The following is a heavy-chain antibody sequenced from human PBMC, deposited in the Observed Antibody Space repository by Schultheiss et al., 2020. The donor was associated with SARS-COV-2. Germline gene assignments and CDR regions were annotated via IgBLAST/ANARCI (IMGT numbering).Heavy chain of an antibody. CDR2: ISSYNGNT. Sequence: ASVKVSCKASGYTFLNYGISWVRQAPGQGLEWMGWISSYNGNTNYAQKLQGRVTMTTDTSTNAAYMELRSLRSDDTAVYYCARHHPVGATIPAPLDYWGXGTLXTVSS. CDR1: GYTFLNYG. V-gene: IGHV1-18*04. CDR3: ARHHPVGATIPAPLDY. D-gene: IGHD1-26*01. J-gene: IGHJ4*01.